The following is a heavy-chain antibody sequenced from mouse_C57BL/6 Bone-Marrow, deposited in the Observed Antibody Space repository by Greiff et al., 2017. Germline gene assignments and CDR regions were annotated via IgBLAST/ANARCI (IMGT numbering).Heavy chain of an antibody. CDR3: ARNGYGSFSWFAY. V-gene: IGHV1-69*01. CDR1: GYTFTSYW. Sequence: QVQLQQPGAELVMPGASVKLSCKASGYTFTSYWMHWVKQRPGQGLEWIGEIDPSDSYTNYNQKFKGKSTLTVDKSSSTAYMQLSSLTSEDSAVYYCARNGYGSFSWFAYWGQGTLVTVSA. D-gene: IGHD1-1*01. CDR2: IDPSDSYT. J-gene: IGHJ3*01.